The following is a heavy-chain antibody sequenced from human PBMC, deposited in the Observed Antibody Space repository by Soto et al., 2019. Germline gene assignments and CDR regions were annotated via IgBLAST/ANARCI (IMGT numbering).Heavy chain of an antibody. CDR3: ARRPSEGYRLIVVAPFDY. Sequence: QLQLQESGPGLVKPSETLSLTCTVSGGSISSSSYYWGWIRQPPGKELEWIGSIYYSGSTYYNPCLKSRVPISVDTSKNQFSLTVSSVTAADTAVYYCARRPSEGYRLIVVAPFDYWGQGTLVTVSS. V-gene: IGHV4-39*01. D-gene: IGHD3-22*01. CDR2: IYYSGST. J-gene: IGHJ4*02. CDR1: GGSISSSSYY.